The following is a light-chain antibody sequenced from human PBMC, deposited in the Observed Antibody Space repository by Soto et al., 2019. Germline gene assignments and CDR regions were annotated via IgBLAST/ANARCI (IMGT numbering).Light chain of an antibody. CDR2: LNSDGSH. CDR3: QTWGSGTVV. Sequence: QLVLTQSPSASASLGASVKLTCTLSSGHSSYAIAWHQQQPEKGPRYLMKLNSDGSHSKGDGIPDRFSGSSSGAERYLTSSSLQSEDEADDYCQTWGSGTVVFGGGTKVTVL. V-gene: IGLV4-69*01. CDR1: SGHSSYA. J-gene: IGLJ2*01.